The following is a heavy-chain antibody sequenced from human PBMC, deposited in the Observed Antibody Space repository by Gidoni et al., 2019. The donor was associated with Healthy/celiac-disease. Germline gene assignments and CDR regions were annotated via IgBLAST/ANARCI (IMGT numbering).Heavy chain of an antibody. CDR1: GFTFSSYA. CDR2: ISGSGGST. J-gene: IGHJ4*02. Sequence: EVQLLESGGGLVQPGGSLRLSCAASGFTFSSYAMSWVRQAPGKGLEWVSAISGSGGSTYYADSVKGRFTISRDNSKNTLYLQMNSLRAEDTAVYYCAKVASMVVVPAAIFDYWGQGTLVTVSS. D-gene: IGHD2-2*02. CDR3: AKVASMVVVPAAIFDY. V-gene: IGHV3-23*01.